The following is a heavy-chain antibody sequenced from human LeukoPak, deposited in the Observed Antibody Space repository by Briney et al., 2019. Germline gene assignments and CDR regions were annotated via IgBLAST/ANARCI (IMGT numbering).Heavy chain of an antibody. D-gene: IGHD5/OR15-5a*01. CDR2: ISWNSGSI. J-gene: IGHJ2*01. V-gene: IGHV3-9*01. CDR1: GFTFDDYA. Sequence: SGGSLRLSCAASGFTFDDYAMHWVRQAPGKGLEWVSGISWNSGSIGYADSVKGRFTISRDNAKNSLYLQMNSLRAEDTALYYCAGRSTHWYFDLWGRGTLVTVSS. CDR3: AGRSTHWYFDL.